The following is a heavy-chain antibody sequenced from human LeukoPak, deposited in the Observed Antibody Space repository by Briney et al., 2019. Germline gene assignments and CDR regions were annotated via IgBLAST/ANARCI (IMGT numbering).Heavy chain of an antibody. D-gene: IGHD5-18*01. Sequence: SETLSLTCTVSGGSISSGDYYWSWIRQPPGKGLEWIGFIYYSGTTYYNPSLKSRLTISVDTSKNQFSLKLSSVTAADTAVYYCVRTPLGYSYGMDVWGQGTTVTVSS. CDR1: GGSISSGDYY. CDR2: IYYSGTT. V-gene: IGHV4-30-4*02. J-gene: IGHJ6*02. CDR3: VRTPLGYSYGMDV.